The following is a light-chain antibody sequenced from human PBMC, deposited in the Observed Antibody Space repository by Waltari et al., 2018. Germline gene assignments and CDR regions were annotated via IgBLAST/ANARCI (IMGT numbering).Light chain of an antibody. CDR2: EGS. CDR1: SSNIGNNY. J-gene: IGLJ7*01. Sequence: QSVLTQPPSVSAAPGQRVTISCSGGSSNIGNNYVSWYRQFPGTAPKLLIYEGSGRPSGIPGRFSGSKSGTSATLDITGLQAGDEADDYCGTWDSSLSGAVFGGGTHLTVL. V-gene: IGLV1-51*02. CDR3: GTWDSSLSGAV.